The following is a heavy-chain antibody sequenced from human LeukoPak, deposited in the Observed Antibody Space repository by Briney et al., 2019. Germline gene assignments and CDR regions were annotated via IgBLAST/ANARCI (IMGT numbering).Heavy chain of an antibody. CDR3: ARISGDYGSGSDDGHYYYYYYMDV. D-gene: IGHD3-10*01. J-gene: IGHJ6*03. CDR2: IDWDDDK. Sequence: ESGPTLVNPTQTLTLTCTFSGFSLSTSGMRVSWIRQPPGKALEWLARIDWDDDKFYSTSLKTRLTISKDTSKNQVVLTMTNMDPADTATYYCARISGDYGSGSDDGHYYYYYYMDVWGKGTTVTVSS. CDR1: GFSLSTSGMR. V-gene: IGHV2-70*04.